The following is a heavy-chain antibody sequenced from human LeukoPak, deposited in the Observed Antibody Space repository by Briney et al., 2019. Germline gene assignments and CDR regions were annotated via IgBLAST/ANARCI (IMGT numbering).Heavy chain of an antibody. D-gene: IGHD3-10*01. CDR3: ARDYFGSGSYRIGMDV. CDR1: GFTVSSNY. J-gene: IGHJ6*02. V-gene: IGHV3-21*01. Sequence: PGGSLRLSCAASGFTVSSNYMNWVRQAPGKGLEWVSSISSSSSYIYYADSVKGRFTISRDNAKNSLYLQMNSLRAEDTAVYYCARDYFGSGSYRIGMDVWGQGTTVTVSS. CDR2: ISSSSSYI.